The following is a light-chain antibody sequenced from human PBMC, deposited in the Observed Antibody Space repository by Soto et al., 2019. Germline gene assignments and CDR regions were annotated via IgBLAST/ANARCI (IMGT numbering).Light chain of an antibody. CDR3: CSYAGDDTMI. Sequence: QSALNQPASVSGSPGQSITISCTGTSSNIGSYNLVSWFQHHPGEAPKLMIYEVSRRPSGVSNRFSGSKSADTASLTSSGLQPEDAADYYCCSYAGDDTMIFGGGTKLTVL. V-gene: IGLV2-23*02. CDR2: EVS. J-gene: IGLJ2*01. CDR1: SSNIGSYNL.